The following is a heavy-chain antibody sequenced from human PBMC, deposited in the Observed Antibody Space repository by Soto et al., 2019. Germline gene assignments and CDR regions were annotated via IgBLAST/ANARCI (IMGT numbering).Heavy chain of an antibody. Sequence: QVQLQESGPGLVKPSQTLSLTCTVSGGSISRGDYYWSWIRQHPGKGLEWIGYTYYSGSTYYNPSLKSRVTISVDTSKNQFSLKLSSVTAADTAVYYCATYGSGSYKPTTFDYWGQGTLVTVSS. CDR2: TYYSGST. J-gene: IGHJ4*02. D-gene: IGHD3-10*01. V-gene: IGHV4-31*03. CDR3: ATYGSGSYKPTTFDY. CDR1: GGSISRGDYY.